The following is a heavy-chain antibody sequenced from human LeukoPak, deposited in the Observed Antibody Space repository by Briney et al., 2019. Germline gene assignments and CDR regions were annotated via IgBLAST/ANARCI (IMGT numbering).Heavy chain of an antibody. J-gene: IGHJ4*02. D-gene: IGHD3-16*01. Sequence: PGGSLRLSCAASGFSLTGHDMHWARQAPDKGLEWVAFTRDGGYYAESVKGRFTISIDGSKNTLYLHMSSLRPEDTAIYYCAKDGQLGYWGQGTLVTVSS. CDR2: TRDGG. CDR3: AKDGQLGY. V-gene: IGHV3-30*02. CDR1: GFSLTGHD.